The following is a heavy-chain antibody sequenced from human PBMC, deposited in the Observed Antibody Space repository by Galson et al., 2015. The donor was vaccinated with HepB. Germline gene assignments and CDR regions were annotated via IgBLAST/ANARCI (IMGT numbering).Heavy chain of an antibody. CDR3: AKDYFDSSGGTYYYCGMDA. V-gene: IGHV3-43*01. J-gene: IGHJ6*02. Sequence: SLRLSCAASGFRFEDYTMHWVRQTPGKGLEWLSFISWDGKTASYADSVRGRFIISRDNNKNSLYLEMKSLRIDDTALYYCAKDYFDSSGGTYYYCGMDAWGPGTAVTVAS. CDR2: ISWDGKTA. CDR1: GFRFEDYT. D-gene: IGHD3-22*01.